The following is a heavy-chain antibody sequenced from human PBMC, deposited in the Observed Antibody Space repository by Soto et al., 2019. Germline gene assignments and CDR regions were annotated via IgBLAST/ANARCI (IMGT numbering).Heavy chain of an antibody. Sequence: ASVKVSCKASGYTFTSYGISWVRQAPGQGLERMGWISAYNGNTNYAQKLQGRVTMTTDTSTSTAYMELRSLRSDDTAVYYCARGVGPGDFDWFLGLMDVWGQGTTVTVSS. CDR2: ISAYNGNT. J-gene: IGHJ6*02. CDR1: GYTFTSYG. D-gene: IGHD3-9*01. V-gene: IGHV1-18*01. CDR3: ARGVGPGDFDWFLGLMDV.